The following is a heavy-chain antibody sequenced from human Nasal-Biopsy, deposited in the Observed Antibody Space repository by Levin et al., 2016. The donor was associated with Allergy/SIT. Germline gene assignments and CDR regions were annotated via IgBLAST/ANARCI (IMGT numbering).Heavy chain of an antibody. CDR1: GFTFSTYD. CDR3: AQGVRSGTVAGTLEF. J-gene: IGHJ4*02. CDR2: IRYDGEYT. V-gene: IGHV3-30*02. D-gene: IGHD6-19*01. Sequence: GGSLRLSCAASGFTFSTYDMHWVRQAPGEGLEWVTFIRYDGEYTKYADYVQGRFTISRDNSKNTVFLQMNSLRPEDTAVYYCAQGVRSGTVAGTLEFWGQGTLVTVSS.